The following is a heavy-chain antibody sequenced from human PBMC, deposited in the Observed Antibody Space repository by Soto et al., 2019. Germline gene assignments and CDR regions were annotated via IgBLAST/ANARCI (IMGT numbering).Heavy chain of an antibody. CDR1: GGSISSYY. D-gene: IGHD6-19*01. CDR2: IYYSGST. Sequence: SETLSLTCTVSGGSISSYYWSWIRQPPGKGLEWIGYIYYSGSTNYNPSLKSRVTISVDTSKNQFSLKLSSVTAADTAVYYCAREPVAGNGGWFDPWGQGTLVTVSS. CDR3: AREPVAGNGGWFDP. J-gene: IGHJ5*02. V-gene: IGHV4-59*01.